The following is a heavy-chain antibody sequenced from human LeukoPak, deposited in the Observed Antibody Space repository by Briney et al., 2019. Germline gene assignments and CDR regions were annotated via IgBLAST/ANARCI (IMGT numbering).Heavy chain of an antibody. D-gene: IGHD3-9*01. CDR3: ARGKRYYDILTGYYNGHFDY. CDR2: IYYSGST. J-gene: IGHJ4*02. V-gene: IGHV4-61*01. CDR1: GGSVSSGSYY. Sequence: SETLSLTCTVSGGSVSSGSYYWSWIRQPPGKGLEWIGYIYYSGSTNYNPSLKSQVTISVDTSKNQFSLKLSSVTAADTAVYYCARGKRYYDILTGYYNGHFDYWGQGTLVTVSS.